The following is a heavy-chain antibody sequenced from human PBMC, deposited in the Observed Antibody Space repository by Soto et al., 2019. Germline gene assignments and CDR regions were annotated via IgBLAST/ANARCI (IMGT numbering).Heavy chain of an antibody. J-gene: IGHJ3*02. Sequence: GGSLRLSCAASGFTFSNAWMSWVRQAPGKGLEWVGRIKSKTDGGTTDYAAPVKGRFTISRDDSKNTLYLQMNSLKTADTAVYYCTTDGRFGELLYAFDIWGQGTMVTVSS. CDR2: IKSKTDGGTT. CDR1: GFTFSNAW. V-gene: IGHV3-15*01. D-gene: IGHD3-10*01. CDR3: TTDGRFGELLYAFDI.